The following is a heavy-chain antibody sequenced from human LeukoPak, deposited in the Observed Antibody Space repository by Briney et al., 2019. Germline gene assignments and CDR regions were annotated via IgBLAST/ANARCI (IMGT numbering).Heavy chain of an antibody. CDR3: ARDPQSYSKRGRNAFDI. D-gene: IGHD4-11*01. V-gene: IGHV4-34*01. CDR1: GGSFSGYY. Sequence: PSETLSLTCAVYGGSFSGYYWSWIRQPPGKGLEWIGEINHSGSTNYNPSLKSRVTISVDTSKNQFSLKLSSVTAADTAVYYCARDPQSYSKRGRNAFDIWGQGTMVTVSS. J-gene: IGHJ3*02. CDR2: INHSGST.